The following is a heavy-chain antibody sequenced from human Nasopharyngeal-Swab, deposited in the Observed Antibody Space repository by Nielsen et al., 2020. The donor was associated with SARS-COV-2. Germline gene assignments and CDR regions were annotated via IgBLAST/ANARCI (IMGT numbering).Heavy chain of an antibody. J-gene: IGHJ6*02. CDR3: ARVQQLVSPYYYYGMDV. Sequence: ASVKVSCKASGYTFTSYYMHWVRQAPGQGREWMGIINPSGGSTSYAQKFQGRVTMTRDTSTSTVYMELSSLRSEDTAVYYCARVQQLVSPYYYYGMDVWGQGTTVTVSS. CDR2: INPSGGST. CDR1: GYTFTSYY. V-gene: IGHV1-46*01. D-gene: IGHD6-13*01.